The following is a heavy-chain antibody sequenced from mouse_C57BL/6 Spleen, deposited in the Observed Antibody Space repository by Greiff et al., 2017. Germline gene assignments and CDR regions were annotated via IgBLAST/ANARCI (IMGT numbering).Heavy chain of an antibody. D-gene: IGHD2-5*01. CDR2: INTSNGGT. CDR3: ARSGNSTGYYFDY. Sequence: EVKLQESGPVLVKPGASVKMSCKASGYTFTDYYMNRVKQSHGKSLEWIGVINTSNGGTSYNQQLKGQDTLTVDKSSSTAYLELNSLTSEDSAVYYCARSGNSTGYYFDYWGQGTTLTVAS. J-gene: IGHJ2*01. V-gene: IGHV1-19*01. CDR1: GYTFTDYY.